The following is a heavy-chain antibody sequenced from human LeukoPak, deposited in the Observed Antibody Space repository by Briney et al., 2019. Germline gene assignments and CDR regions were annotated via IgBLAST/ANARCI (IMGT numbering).Heavy chain of an antibody. CDR1: GGTFSSYA. V-gene: IGHV1-69*05. J-gene: IGHJ3*02. CDR3: ARDRGGSHDHDAFDI. CDR2: IIPIFGTA. D-gene: IGHD1-26*01. Sequence: SVKVSCKASGGTFSSYAISWVRQAPGQGLEWMGGIIPIFGTANYAQKFQGRVTITTDESTSTAYMELSSLRSEDTAVYYRARDRGGSHDHDAFDIWGQGTMVTVSS.